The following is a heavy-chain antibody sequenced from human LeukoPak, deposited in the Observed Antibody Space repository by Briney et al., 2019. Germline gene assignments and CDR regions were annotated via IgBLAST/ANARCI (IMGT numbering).Heavy chain of an antibody. V-gene: IGHV4-4*07. Sequence: PSETLSLTCTVSGVSISGYYWTWIRQPAGKGLEWTGRIYTSGSTNYNPSLKSRVTMSVDTSKNQFSLKLKSVTAADTAVYYCAGPLVQGLIDSFDIWGQGTMVTVSS. D-gene: IGHD3-10*01. CDR2: IYTSGST. CDR1: GVSISGYY. J-gene: IGHJ3*02. CDR3: AGPLVQGLIDSFDI.